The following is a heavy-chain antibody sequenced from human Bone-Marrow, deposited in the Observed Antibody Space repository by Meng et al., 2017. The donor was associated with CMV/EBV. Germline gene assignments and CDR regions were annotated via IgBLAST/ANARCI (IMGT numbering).Heavy chain of an antibody. CDR3: ARESFSVAGSLYYGMDV. J-gene: IGHJ6*02. CDR1: GGSFSDYY. Sequence: ESLKISCGVYGGSFSDYYWSWIRQPPGKGLEWIGEINRSGSSSYNPSLKSRVTISIDTSKNQFSLKVNSVTAAETAIYYCARESFSVAGSLYYGMDVWGQGTTVTVSS. D-gene: IGHD6-19*01. CDR2: INRSGSS. V-gene: IGHV4-34*01.